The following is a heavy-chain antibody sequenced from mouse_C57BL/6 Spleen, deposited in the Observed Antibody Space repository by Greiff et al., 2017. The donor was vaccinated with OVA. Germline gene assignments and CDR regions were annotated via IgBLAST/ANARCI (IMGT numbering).Heavy chain of an antibody. CDR3: AQGIYYDYDGYFDV. CDR1: GFSLTSYG. CDR2: IWRGGST. V-gene: IGHV2-5*01. Sequence: QVKLQQSGPGLVQPSQSLSITCTVSGFSLTSYGVHWVRQSPGKGLEWLGVIWRGGSTYNNATFMSRPSITTDNYKSQVYFKMNSLQADDTDIYYCAQGIYYDYDGYFDVWGKGTTVTVSS. D-gene: IGHD2-4*01. J-gene: IGHJ1*03.